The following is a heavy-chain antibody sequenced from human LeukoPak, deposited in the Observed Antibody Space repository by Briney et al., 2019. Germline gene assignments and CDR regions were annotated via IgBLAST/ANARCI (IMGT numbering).Heavy chain of an antibody. CDR3: ARGVAYYDILAWFDP. CDR1: GFTVSSNY. Sequence: GGSLRLSCAASGFTVSSNYMSWVRQAPGKGLEWVSVIYSGGSTYYADSVKGRFTISRDSSKNTLYLQMNSLRAEDTAVYYCARGVAYYDILAWFDPWGQGTLVTVSS. J-gene: IGHJ5*02. V-gene: IGHV3-66*01. D-gene: IGHD3-9*01. CDR2: IYSGGST.